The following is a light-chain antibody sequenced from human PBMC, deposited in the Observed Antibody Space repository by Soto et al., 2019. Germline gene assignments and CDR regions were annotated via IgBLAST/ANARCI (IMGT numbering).Light chain of an antibody. CDR2: AAS. CDR1: QGISSY. CDR3: QHLNNYPYT. Sequence: IQLTQSPSSLSASVGDRVTITCRASQGISSYLAWYQQKPGKAPKLLIYAASTLRSGVPSRFSGSGSGTDFTLTISSLQPEDFATYYCQHLNNYPYTFGQGTKLEIK. J-gene: IGKJ2*01. V-gene: IGKV1-9*01.